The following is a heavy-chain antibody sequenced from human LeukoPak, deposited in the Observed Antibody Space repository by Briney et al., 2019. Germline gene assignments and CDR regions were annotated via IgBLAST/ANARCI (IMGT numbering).Heavy chain of an antibody. CDR2: ISAYNGNT. CDR1: GYTFTSYG. V-gene: IGHV1-18*01. CDR3: AGVSTVVTPVDY. D-gene: IGHD4-23*01. Sequence: GGSVKVSCKASGYTFTSYGISWVRQAPGQGLEWMGWISAYNGNTNYAQKFEGRVTMATDTSTRTAHKELRSLRSDDTAVYYCAGVSTVVTPVDYWGQGTLVTVSS. J-gene: IGHJ4*02.